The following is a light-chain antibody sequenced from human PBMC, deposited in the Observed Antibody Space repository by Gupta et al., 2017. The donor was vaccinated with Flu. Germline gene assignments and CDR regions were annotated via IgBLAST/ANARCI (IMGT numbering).Light chain of an antibody. J-gene: IGKJ1*01. V-gene: IGKV1-39*01. CDR3: LKSANVPAK. Sequence: DIQMTQSPSSLSASVGDRVTITCRTSQSIGSYLNGYQQKPGKAPKFRIYDASTLQRGVPSRCSGSGSGTDFTLTIRSLQPEDLATYDCLKSANVPAKFG. CDR2: DAS. CDR1: QSIGSY.